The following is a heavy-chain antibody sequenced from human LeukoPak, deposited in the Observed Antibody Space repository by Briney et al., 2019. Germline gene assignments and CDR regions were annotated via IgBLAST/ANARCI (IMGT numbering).Heavy chain of an antibody. V-gene: IGHV4-59*08. CDR2: VYYTGST. Sequence: KPSETLSLPCSVSGGSISSYYWSWIRQPPGKGLEWIGYVYYTGSTNYNPSLKSRVTISADTSKNQFSLKLTSVTAADTAVYYCAGHPRVGSGWYLVDYWGQGSLVTVSS. CDR3: AGHPRVGSGWYLVDY. D-gene: IGHD6-19*01. CDR1: GGSISSYY. J-gene: IGHJ4*02.